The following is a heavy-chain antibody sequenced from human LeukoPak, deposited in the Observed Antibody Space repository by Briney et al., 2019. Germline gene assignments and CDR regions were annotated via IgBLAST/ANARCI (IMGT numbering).Heavy chain of an antibody. J-gene: IGHJ3*02. Sequence: SETLSLTCTVSGGSIIGYDWSWIRQPPGKGLEWIGYIYCSGRTNYNPSLKSRLNISKDTSEHQFSLKLSSVTATDTAVYYCAREYSSSSGRRAFDIWGQGTMVTVSS. CDR3: AREYSSSSGRRAFDI. CDR1: GGSIIGYD. CDR2: IYCSGRT. V-gene: IGHV4-59*08. D-gene: IGHD6-6*01.